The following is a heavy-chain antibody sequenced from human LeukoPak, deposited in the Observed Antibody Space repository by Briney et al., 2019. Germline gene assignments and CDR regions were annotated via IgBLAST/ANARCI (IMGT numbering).Heavy chain of an antibody. CDR2: IYPDDSET. CDR1: GYSFSHYW. V-gene: IGHV5-51*01. J-gene: IGHJ4*02. Sequence: GESLKISCKGSGYSFSHYWIGWVRQMPGKGLEWMGPIYPDDSETGYSPSFQGQVTISADKSINTAYLEWSSLKASDTAMYYCARLYYDILTGYPSANFDYWGQGTLVTVSS. D-gene: IGHD3-9*01. CDR3: ARLYYDILTGYPSANFDY.